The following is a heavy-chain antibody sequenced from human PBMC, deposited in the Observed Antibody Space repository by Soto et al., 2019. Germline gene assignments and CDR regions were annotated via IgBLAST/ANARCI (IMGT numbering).Heavy chain of an antibody. V-gene: IGHV4-39*01. CDR1: GGSISSSSYY. Sequence: KPSETLSLTCTVSGGSISSSSYYWGWIRQPPGKGLEWIGSIYYSGSTYYNPSLKSRVTISVDTSKNQFSLKLSSVTAADTAVYYCARVDTDPKYFDYWGQGTLVTVSS. D-gene: IGHD5-18*01. CDR2: IYYSGST. CDR3: ARVDTDPKYFDY. J-gene: IGHJ4*02.